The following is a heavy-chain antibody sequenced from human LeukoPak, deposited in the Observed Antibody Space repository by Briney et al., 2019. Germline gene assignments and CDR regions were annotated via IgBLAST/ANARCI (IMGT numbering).Heavy chain of an antibody. D-gene: IGHD5-24*01. CDR3: AKGNKRWLQFNNWFDP. CDR2: ISGDGGST. V-gene: IGHV3-43*02. Sequence: QTGGSLRLSCAASGFTFDDYAMHWVRQAPGKGLEWVSLISGDGGSTYYADSVKGRFTISRDNSKNSLYLQMNSLRTEDTALYYCAKGNKRWLQFNNWFDPWGQGTLVTVFS. CDR1: GFTFDDYA. J-gene: IGHJ5*02.